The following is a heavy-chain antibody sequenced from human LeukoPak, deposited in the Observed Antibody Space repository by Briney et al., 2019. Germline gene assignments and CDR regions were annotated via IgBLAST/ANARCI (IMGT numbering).Heavy chain of an antibody. CDR2: IYPGDSDT. CDR1: GYNFTNYW. CDR3: ARQEGRRSYGYYYYY. V-gene: IGHV5-51*01. Sequence: GESLKISCQGFGYNFTNYWIGWVRQMPGKGLEWMGIIYPGDSDTRYSPSFQGQVTISADKSISTAYLQWSSLKASDTAMYYCARQEGRRSYGYYYYYWGQGTLVTVSS. D-gene: IGHD3-22*01. J-gene: IGHJ4*02.